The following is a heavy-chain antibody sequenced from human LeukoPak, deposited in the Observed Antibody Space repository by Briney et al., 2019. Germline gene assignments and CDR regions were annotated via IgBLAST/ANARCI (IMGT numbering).Heavy chain of an antibody. CDR3: TRNTVTVHFDY. CDR2: IRSKAFGGTP. CDR1: RFTFDDYA. Sequence: GGSLRLSCSASRFTFDDYAVSWFRQAPGKGLEWVGFIRSKAFGGTPEYAASVRGRFTISRDDSKSIAYLQMNSLKTEDTAVYYCTRNTVTVHFDYWSQGTLVTVSS. V-gene: IGHV3-49*03. D-gene: IGHD4-17*01. J-gene: IGHJ4*02.